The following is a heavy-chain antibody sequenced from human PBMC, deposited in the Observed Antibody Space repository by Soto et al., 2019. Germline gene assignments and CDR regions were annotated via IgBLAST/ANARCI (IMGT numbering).Heavy chain of an antibody. D-gene: IGHD1-26*01. CDR1: GFTFSSYS. Sequence: GGSLRLSCAASGFTFSSYSMNWVRQAPGKGLEWVSSISSSSSYIYYADSVKGRFTISRDNAKNSLYLQMNSLRAEDTAVYYCARLVGALDAFDIWGQGTMVTVSS. J-gene: IGHJ3*02. CDR2: ISSSSSYI. V-gene: IGHV3-21*01. CDR3: ARLVGALDAFDI.